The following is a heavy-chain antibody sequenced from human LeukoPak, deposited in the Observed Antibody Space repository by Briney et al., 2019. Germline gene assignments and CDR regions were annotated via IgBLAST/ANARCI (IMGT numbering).Heavy chain of an antibody. CDR3: AKTNGYFDS. J-gene: IGHJ4*02. V-gene: IGHV3-23*01. CDR1: GFTFSNYA. CDR2: INGGGGNA. Sequence: PGGSLRLSCAASGFTFSNYAMTWLRQAPGKGLECVSGINGGGGNAYYTNSVKGRFTISRDNSKNTLYLQMNSLRAEDTAVYYCAKTNGYFDSWGQGTLVTVSS.